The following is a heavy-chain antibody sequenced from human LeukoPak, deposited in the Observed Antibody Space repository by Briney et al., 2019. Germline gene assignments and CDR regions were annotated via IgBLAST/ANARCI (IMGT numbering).Heavy chain of an antibody. J-gene: IGHJ4*02. CDR2: INHSGST. V-gene: IGHV4-34*01. Sequence: SETLSLTCAVYGGSFSGYYWSWIRQPPGKGLEWIGEINHSGSTNYNPSLKSRVTISVDTSKNQFSLKLSTVTAADTAVYYCARVSGSGYYYFDYWGQGTLVTVSS. D-gene: IGHD3-22*01. CDR3: ARVSGSGYYYFDY. CDR1: GGSFSGYY.